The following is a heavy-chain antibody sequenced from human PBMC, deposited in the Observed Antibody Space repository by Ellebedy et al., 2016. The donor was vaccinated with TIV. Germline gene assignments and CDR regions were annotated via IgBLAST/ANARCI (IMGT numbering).Heavy chain of an antibody. CDR3: ARDNSDYGIDAFDI. D-gene: IGHD4-17*01. Sequence: SETLSLTCTVSGDSIDTGGCYWSWILHHPGKGLEWIGYIYYTGRTDYNPSLKNRVTLSIDPSNTQFSLKLTSVTAADTAVYYCARDNSDYGIDAFDIWGHGTMVTVSA. V-gene: IGHV4-31*03. J-gene: IGHJ3*02. CDR1: GDSIDTGGCY. CDR2: IYYTGRT.